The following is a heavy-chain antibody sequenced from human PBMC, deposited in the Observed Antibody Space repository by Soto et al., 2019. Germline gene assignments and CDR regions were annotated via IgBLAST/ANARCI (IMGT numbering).Heavy chain of an antibody. CDR2: INAGNGNT. Sequence: QVQLVQSGAEVKKPGASVKVSCKASGYTFTSYAMHWVRQAPGQRLEWMGWINAGNGNTKYSQKFQGRVTITRDTSASTAYKELSSLRSEDTAVYYCARDRGISRFYYYYMDVWGKGTTVTVSS. CDR3: ARDRGISRFYYYYMDV. J-gene: IGHJ6*03. V-gene: IGHV1-3*01. CDR1: GYTFTSYA.